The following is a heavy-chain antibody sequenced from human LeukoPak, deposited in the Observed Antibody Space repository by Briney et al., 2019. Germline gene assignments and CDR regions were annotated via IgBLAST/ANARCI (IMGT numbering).Heavy chain of an antibody. CDR3: ARDKNILATIRIHYYDYYMDV. J-gene: IGHJ6*03. CDR1: GYNFTTYG. Sequence: ASVKVSCKASGYNFTTYGIAWVRQAPGQGLEWVGWISAYNGFTDYAQKVQGRVTMTTDTSTSTAYMELRSLKSDDTAVYYCARDKNILATIRIHYYDYYMDVWGKGTTVTVSS. D-gene: IGHD5-12*01. V-gene: IGHV1-18*01. CDR2: ISAYNGFT.